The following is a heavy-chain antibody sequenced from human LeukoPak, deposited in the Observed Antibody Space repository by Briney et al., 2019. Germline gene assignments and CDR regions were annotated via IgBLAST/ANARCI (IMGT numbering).Heavy chain of an antibody. CDR1: GGSISSYY. CDR2: IYHSGST. CDR3: AREHQLLFLAAFDI. J-gene: IGHJ3*02. Sequence: SETLSLTCTVSGGSISSYYWSWIRQPPGKGLEWIGYIYHSGSTYYNPSLKSRVTISVDRSKNQFSLKLSSVTAADTAVYYCAREHQLLFLAAFDIRGQGTIVTVSS. V-gene: IGHV4-59*12. D-gene: IGHD2-2*01.